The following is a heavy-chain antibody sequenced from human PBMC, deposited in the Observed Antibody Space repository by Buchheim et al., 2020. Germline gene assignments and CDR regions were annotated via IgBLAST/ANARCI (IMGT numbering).Heavy chain of an antibody. J-gene: IGHJ4*02. Sequence: QVQLQESGPGLVKPSETLSLTCTVSGGSISSYYWNWIRQPPGKGLEWIGYIYYSGSTNYNPSLKSRVTISVDTSKNQFSLKLSSVTAADTAVYYCARGYYDSSGSKRAFDYWGQGTL. CDR3: ARGYYDSSGSKRAFDY. CDR1: GGSISSYY. CDR2: IYYSGST. V-gene: IGHV4-59*01. D-gene: IGHD3-22*01.